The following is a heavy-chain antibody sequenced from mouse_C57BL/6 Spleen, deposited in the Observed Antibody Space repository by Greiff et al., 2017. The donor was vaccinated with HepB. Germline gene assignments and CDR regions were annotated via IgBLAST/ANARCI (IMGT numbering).Heavy chain of an antibody. CDR3: ARGYGNYVDYAMDY. V-gene: IGHV5-17*01. D-gene: IGHD2-1*01. J-gene: IGHJ4*01. Sequence: EVNVVESGGGLVKPGGSLKLSCAASGFTFSDYGMHWVRQAPEKGLEWVAYISSGSSTIYYADTVKGRFTISRDNAKNTLFLQMTSLRSEDTAMYYCARGYGNYVDYAMDYWGQGTSVTVSS. CDR2: ISSGSSTI. CDR1: GFTFSDYG.